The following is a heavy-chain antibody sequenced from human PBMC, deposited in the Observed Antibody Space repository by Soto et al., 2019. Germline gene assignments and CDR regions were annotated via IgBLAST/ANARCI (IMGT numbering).Heavy chain of an antibody. Sequence: SETLSLTCTVSGGSISSYYWSWIRQPPGKGLEWIGYIYYSGSTNYNPSLKSRVTISVDTSKNQFSLKLSSVTAADTAVYYCARDLNSNPTIFGVAQDYYYYGMDVWGQGTTVSVSS. CDR2: IYYSGST. D-gene: IGHD3-3*01. J-gene: IGHJ6*02. V-gene: IGHV4-59*01. CDR3: ARDLNSNPTIFGVAQDYYYYGMDV. CDR1: GGSISSYY.